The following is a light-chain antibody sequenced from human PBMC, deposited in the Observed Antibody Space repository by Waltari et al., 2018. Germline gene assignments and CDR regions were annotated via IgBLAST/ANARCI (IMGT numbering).Light chain of an antibody. CDR1: DLEKKY. CDR2: QDV. J-gene: IGLJ1*01. V-gene: IGLV3-1*01. Sequence: SYDLTQSPSVSVSPGQTASITCSGHDLEKKYVCWYQQKPGQSPVLLIYQDVRRPSEIPVRFSGSNSGNTATLTISGTQPMDEADYYCQVWDSGAAGVFGTGTKVTVL. CDR3: QVWDSGAAGV.